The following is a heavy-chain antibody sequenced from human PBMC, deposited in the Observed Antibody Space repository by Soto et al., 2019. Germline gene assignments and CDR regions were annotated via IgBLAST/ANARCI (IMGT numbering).Heavy chain of an antibody. CDR3: ARDAGGIGWYF. D-gene: IGHD6-19*01. Sequence: GTLRLSCAASGFTFSDYWMSWVRQAPGRGLQWVANINTNGGERHYVDSVEGRFTISRDNAKNSLYLQLDSLRAEDTAFYYCARDAGGIGWYFWGKGTLVTVPS. CDR1: GFTFSDYW. CDR2: INTNGGER. J-gene: IGHJ4*02. V-gene: IGHV3-7*05.